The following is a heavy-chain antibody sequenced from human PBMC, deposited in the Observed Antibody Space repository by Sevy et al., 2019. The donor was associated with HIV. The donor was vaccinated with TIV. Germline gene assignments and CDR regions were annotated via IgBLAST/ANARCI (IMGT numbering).Heavy chain of an antibody. V-gene: IGHV4-61*01. CDR1: GVSITSGNSY. CDR3: ARGLNYYVSGSFDY. Sequence: SETLSLTCSVSGVSITSGNSYWSWIRQPPGKGLEWIWYIFYNGNTNYNPTLESRVTMSVDTSNSQFSLSLRSVTAADTAVYYCARGLNYYVSGSFDYWGQGTLVTVSS. CDR2: IFYNGNT. D-gene: IGHD3-10*01. J-gene: IGHJ4*02.